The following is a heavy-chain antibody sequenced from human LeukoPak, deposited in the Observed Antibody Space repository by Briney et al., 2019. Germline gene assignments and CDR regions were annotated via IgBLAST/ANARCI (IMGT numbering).Heavy chain of an antibody. V-gene: IGHV4-39*07. J-gene: IGHJ4*02. CDR3: AREGYCSSTSCPGEFDY. Sequence: SETLSLTCTVSGGSISSSSYYWGWIRQPPGKGLEWIGSIYYSGSTYYNPSLKSRVTISVDTSKNQFSLKLSSVTAADTAVYYCAREGYCSSTSCPGEFDYWGQGTLVTVSS. CDR2: IYYSGST. CDR1: GGSISSSSYY. D-gene: IGHD2-2*01.